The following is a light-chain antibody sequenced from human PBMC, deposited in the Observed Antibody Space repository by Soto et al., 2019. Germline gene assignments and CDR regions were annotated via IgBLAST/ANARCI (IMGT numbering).Light chain of an antibody. Sequence: EIVLTQSPGTLSLSPGQRATLSCRASQSVSSTYLAWYQQKPGQAPRLLIYGASSRATGIPDRFSGSGSGTDFPLTISRLEPEDFAVYYCQQHGSSPVTFGQGTKVEIK. CDR2: GAS. CDR1: QSVSSTY. CDR3: QQHGSSPVT. V-gene: IGKV3-20*01. J-gene: IGKJ1*01.